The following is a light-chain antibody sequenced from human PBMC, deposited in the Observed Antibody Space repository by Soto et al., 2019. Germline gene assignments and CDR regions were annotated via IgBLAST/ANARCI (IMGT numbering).Light chain of an antibody. V-gene: IGKV1-12*01. CDR2: GAS. CDR3: QQANSFPIN. CDR1: QGISTW. J-gene: IGKJ5*01. Sequence: DTQITHSPCSGSESVVDGVTLTCLASQGISTWLAWYQQKAGKAPNLLIYGASNLHSGVPSRFSGSGSGTNFTLTISSLQPEDFTTYYCQQANSFPINCGKGTRRAIK.